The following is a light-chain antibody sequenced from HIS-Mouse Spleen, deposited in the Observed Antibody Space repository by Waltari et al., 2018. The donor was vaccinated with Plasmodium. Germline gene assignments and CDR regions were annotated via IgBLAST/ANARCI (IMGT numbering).Light chain of an antibody. CDR3: CSYAGSSTFVV. Sequence: QSALTQPASVSGSPGQSITISCTGTSSDVGSYNLVSSYQQHPGKAPKLIIDEGSKRPSGVSNRFSGSKSGNTASLTISGLQAEDEADYYCCSYAGSSTFVVFGGGTKLTVL. J-gene: IGLJ2*01. CDR1: SSDVGSYNL. CDR2: EGS. V-gene: IGLV2-23*03.